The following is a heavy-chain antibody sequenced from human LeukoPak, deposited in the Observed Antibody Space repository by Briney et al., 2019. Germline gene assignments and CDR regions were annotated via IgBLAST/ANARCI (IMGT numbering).Heavy chain of an antibody. CDR3: ASDRGGGDFWSGYHDALDI. J-gene: IGHJ3*02. CDR1: GFTFSTYW. CDR2: IKDDGSQK. D-gene: IGHD3-3*01. Sequence: PGGSLRLSCAASGFTFSTYWMTWVRQAPGKGLEWVANIKDDGSQKYYGDSVKGRFTISRDNAEISLYLQIDSLRAEDTAVYYCASDRGGGDFWSGYHDALDIWGQGTMVTVSS. V-gene: IGHV3-7*01.